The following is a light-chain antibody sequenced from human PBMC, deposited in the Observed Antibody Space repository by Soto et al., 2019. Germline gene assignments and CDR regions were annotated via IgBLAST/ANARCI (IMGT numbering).Light chain of an antibody. CDR3: QRYGSSPPT. CDR1: QSVSSSY. Sequence: EIVLTQSPGTLSLSPGERATLSCRASQSVSSSYLAWYQRKPGQAPRLLIYGASSRATGIPDRFSGSGSGTDFTLTIRRLEPEDFAVYYCQRYGSSPPTFGQGTKVDIK. J-gene: IGKJ1*01. CDR2: GAS. V-gene: IGKV3-20*01.